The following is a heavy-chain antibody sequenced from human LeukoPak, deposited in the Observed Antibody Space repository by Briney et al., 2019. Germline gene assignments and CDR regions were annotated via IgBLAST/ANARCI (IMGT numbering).Heavy chain of an antibody. V-gene: IGHV3-33*01. CDR2: IWYDGSNK. J-gene: IGHJ4*01. CDR1: GFTFSSYG. Sequence: GGSLRLSCAASGFTFSSYGMHWVRQAPGKGLEWVAVIWYDGSNKYYADSVKGRFTISRDNSKNALYLQMNSLRAEDTAVYYCARGYYYDSSGYYFDYWGQGTLVTVSS. CDR3: ARGYYYDSSGYYFDY. D-gene: IGHD3-22*01.